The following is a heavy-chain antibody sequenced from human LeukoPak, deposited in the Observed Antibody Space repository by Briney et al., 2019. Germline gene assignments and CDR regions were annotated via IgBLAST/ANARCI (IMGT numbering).Heavy chain of an antibody. CDR3: ARARVEDYDFWSGYYMSRFDP. V-gene: IGHV1-8*01. CDR1: GYTFTSYD. CDR2: MNPNSGNT. D-gene: IGHD3-3*01. J-gene: IGHJ5*02. Sequence: GASVKVSCEASGYTFTSYDINWVRQATGQGLEWMGWMNPNSGNTGYAQKFQGRVTMTRNTSISTAYMELSSLRSEDTAVYYCARARVEDYDFWSGYYMSRFDPWGQGTLVTVSS.